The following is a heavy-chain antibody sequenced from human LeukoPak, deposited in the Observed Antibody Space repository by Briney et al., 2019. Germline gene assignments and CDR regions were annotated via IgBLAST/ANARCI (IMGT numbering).Heavy chain of an antibody. V-gene: IGHV4-30-4*07. D-gene: IGHD5-18*01. CDR1: GGSISSGGYS. Sequence: PSETLSLTCAVSGGSISSGGYSWSWLRQPPGTGLEWIGYIYYSGSTYYNPSLKSRVTISVDTSKNQFSLKLSSVTAADTAVYYCARWGYSYGANSDDAFDIWGQGTMVTVSS. CDR3: ARWGYSYGANSDDAFDI. J-gene: IGHJ3*02. CDR2: IYYSGST.